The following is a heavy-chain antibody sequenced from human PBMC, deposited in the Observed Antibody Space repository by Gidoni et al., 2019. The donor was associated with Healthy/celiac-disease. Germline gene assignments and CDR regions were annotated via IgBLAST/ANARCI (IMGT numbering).Heavy chain of an antibody. CDR3: ARGYCSGGSCHQAFDI. Sequence: QLQLQASGPGLVKPSQTLSLTCTVSGRSISSGGYYWSWIRQPAGKGLEWIGRIYPSGSTNYNPSLKSRVTISVDTSKNQFSLKLSSVTAADTAVYYCARGYCSGGSCHQAFDIWGQGTMVTVSS. V-gene: IGHV4-61*02. J-gene: IGHJ3*02. CDR2: IYPSGST. CDR1: GRSISSGGYY. D-gene: IGHD2-15*01.